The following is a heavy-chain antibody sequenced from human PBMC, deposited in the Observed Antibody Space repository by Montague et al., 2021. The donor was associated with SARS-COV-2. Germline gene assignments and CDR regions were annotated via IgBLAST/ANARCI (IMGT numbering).Heavy chain of an antibody. CDR2: ISSSSSSL. V-gene: IGHV3-21*01. CDR1: GFTFSSYR. J-gene: IGHJ4*02. D-gene: IGHD3-9*01. CDR3: ERDPYYDILTGYCNY. Sequence: SPRLPCAASGFTFSSYRMNWVRQAPGKGLEWVSSISSSSSSLYSAASVKRRFTISRDNAKNSLYLQMNSLRAEDTAVYYCERDPYYDILTGYCNYWGQGTLVTVSS.